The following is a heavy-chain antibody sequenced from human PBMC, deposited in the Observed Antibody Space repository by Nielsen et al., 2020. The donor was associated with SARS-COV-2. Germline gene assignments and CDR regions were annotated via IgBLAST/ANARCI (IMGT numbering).Heavy chain of an antibody. CDR1: GGSISSGDYY. Sequence: SETLSLTCTVSGGSISSGDYYWSWIRQPPGKGLEWIGYIYYSGSTYYNPSLKSRVTITVDTSKNQFSLKLSSVTAADTGVYYCARARAYGSGSLEYSPWGQGTLVTVSS. V-gene: IGHV4-30-4*01. D-gene: IGHD3-10*01. CDR2: IYYSGST. CDR3: ARARAYGSGSLEYSP. J-gene: IGHJ5*02.